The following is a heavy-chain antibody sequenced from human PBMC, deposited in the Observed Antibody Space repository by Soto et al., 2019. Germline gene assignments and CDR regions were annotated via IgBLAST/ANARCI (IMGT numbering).Heavy chain of an antibody. CDR3: ARGPSGDKVHY. J-gene: IGHJ4*02. D-gene: IGHD7-27*01. Sequence: QVQLQESGPGLVKPSQTLSLTCTVSGGSITSDYSCWSWIRQPPGEGLEWIGHIFDSGTTYTNPSLTSQVDISLDTSKNHFSLTLSSVTAADTAVYYCARGPSGDKVHYWGQGALVTVSS. V-gene: IGHV4-30-4*01. CDR1: GGSITSDYSC. CDR2: IFDSGTT.